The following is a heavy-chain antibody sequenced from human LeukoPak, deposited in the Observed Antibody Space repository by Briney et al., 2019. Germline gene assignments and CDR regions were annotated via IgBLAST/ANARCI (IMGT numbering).Heavy chain of an antibody. CDR2: IKEDGSDT. Sequence: GGSPRLSCAASGFSFSTYWMSWVRQAPGKGLEWVANIKEDGSDTYYVDSVKGRFTISRDNAKDSLFLQMNSLRADDTAVYYCATNWAHFDYWGQGTLVTVSS. V-gene: IGHV3-7*01. CDR3: ATNWAHFDY. CDR1: GFSFSTYW. J-gene: IGHJ4*02. D-gene: IGHD7-27*01.